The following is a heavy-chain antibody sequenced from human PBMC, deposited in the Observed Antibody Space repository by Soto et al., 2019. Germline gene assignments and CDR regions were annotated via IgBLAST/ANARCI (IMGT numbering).Heavy chain of an antibody. D-gene: IGHD2-2*02. CDR1: GYTFTSYY. CDR2: INPSGGST. CDR3: ARDANIVVVPAAIPFDY. V-gene: IGHV1-46*01. Sequence: ASVEVSCKASGYTFTSYYMHWVRQAPGQGLKWIRIINPSGGSTSYAQKFQGRVTMTRDTSTSTVYMELSSLRSEDTAVYYCARDANIVVVPAAIPFDYWGQGTLVTVSS. J-gene: IGHJ4*02.